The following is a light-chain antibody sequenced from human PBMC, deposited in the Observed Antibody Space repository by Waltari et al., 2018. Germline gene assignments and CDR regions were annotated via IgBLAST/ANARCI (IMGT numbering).Light chain of an antibody. CDR2: RES. CDR3: QQYNSSPWT. CDR1: QNVSTW. J-gene: IGKJ1*01. Sequence: CRASQNVSTWLAWYQQKPWKAPKLLIYRESSLESGVPSRFSGSGSGTEFTLTISSLQPDDFAIYYCQQYNSSPWTFGQGTKVEIK. V-gene: IGKV1-5*03.